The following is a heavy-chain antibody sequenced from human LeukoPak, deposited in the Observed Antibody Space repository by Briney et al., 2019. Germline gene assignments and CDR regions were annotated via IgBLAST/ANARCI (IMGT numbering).Heavy chain of an antibody. D-gene: IGHD1-1*01. J-gene: IGHJ4*02. Sequence: PGGSLRLSCAASGFTFSTNAMSWVRQAPGEGLEWVSGISSGDNTYYVDSVKGRFTISRDNSKNTLYLQMNSLRAEDTAVYYCAKAFTTGTPSDYWGQGTLVTVSS. CDR2: ISSGDNT. V-gene: IGHV3-23*01. CDR3: AKAFTTGTPSDY. CDR1: GFTFSTNA.